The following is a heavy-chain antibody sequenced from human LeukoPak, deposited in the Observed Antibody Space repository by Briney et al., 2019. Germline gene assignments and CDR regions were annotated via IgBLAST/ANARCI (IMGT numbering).Heavy chain of an antibody. CDR3: ARELGYSSGGSCYEGGFDY. V-gene: IGHV3-11*01. D-gene: IGHD2-15*01. CDR2: ITSSGNTI. Sequence: GRTLRLSCATSGFTFSDYYMSWVTQAPGKGLEWVSYITSSGNTIYYEHTVKGRVTSYRDNAKDSLHLQMNSLGAEDTAVDYCARELGYSSGGSCYEGGFDYWGQGTLVTVSS. J-gene: IGHJ4*02. CDR1: GFTFSDYY.